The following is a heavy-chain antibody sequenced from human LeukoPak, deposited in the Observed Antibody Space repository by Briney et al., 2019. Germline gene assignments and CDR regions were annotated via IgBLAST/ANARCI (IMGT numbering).Heavy chain of an antibody. V-gene: IGHV1-3*01. CDR1: GYTFTSYA. Sequence: ASVKVSCKASGYTFTSYAMHWVRQAPGQRLEWMGWINAGNGNTKYSQKFQGRVTITRDTSASTAYMELSSLRSEDTAVYYCAREWSVGADFDYWGQGTLVTVSS. J-gene: IGHJ4*02. CDR3: AREWSVGADFDY. D-gene: IGHD1-26*01. CDR2: INAGNGNT.